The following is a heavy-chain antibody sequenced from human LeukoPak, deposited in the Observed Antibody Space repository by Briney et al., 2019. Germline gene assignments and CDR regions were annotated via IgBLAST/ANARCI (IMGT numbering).Heavy chain of an antibody. Sequence: SETLSLTCAVYGGSFSGYYWSWIRQPPGKGLEWIGEISHSGSTNYNPSLKSRVTISVDTSKNQFSLKLSSVTAADTAVYYCARGGGVVPAAISRTPPPVKCNWFDPWDQGTLVTVSS. CDR1: GGSFSGYY. D-gene: IGHD2-2*01. CDR2: ISHSGST. CDR3: ARGGGVVPAAISRTPPPVKCNWFDP. V-gene: IGHV4-34*01. J-gene: IGHJ5*02.